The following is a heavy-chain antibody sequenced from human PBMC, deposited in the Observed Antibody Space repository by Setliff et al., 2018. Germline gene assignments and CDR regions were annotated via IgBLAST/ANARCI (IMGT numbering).Heavy chain of an antibody. V-gene: IGHV3-33*01. CDR1: GFTFKNYG. CDR2: IWYDGNNK. CDR3: VRGEMFSTSPRAD. Sequence: PGESLKISCAASGFTFKNYGMHWVRQAPGKGLEWVAVIWYDGNNKDHADSVKGRFTISRDNSKNTLYLQMDSLRAEDTAVYYCVRGEMFSTSPRADWGQGIQVTVSS. D-gene: IGHD2-2*01. J-gene: IGHJ4*02.